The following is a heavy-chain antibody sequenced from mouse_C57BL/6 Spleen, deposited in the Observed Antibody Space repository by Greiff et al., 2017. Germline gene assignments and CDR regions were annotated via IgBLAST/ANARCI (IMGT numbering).Heavy chain of an antibody. Sequence: VQLQQPGAELVKPGASVKLSCKASGYTFTSYWMQWVKQRPGQGLEWIGEIDPSDSYTNYNQKFKGKATLTVDTSSSTAYMQLSSLTSEDSAVYYGARPSGYVFAYWGQGTLVTVSA. V-gene: IGHV1-50*01. D-gene: IGHD3-2*02. J-gene: IGHJ3*01. CDR1: GYTFTSYW. CDR3: ARPSGYVFAY. CDR2: IDPSDSYT.